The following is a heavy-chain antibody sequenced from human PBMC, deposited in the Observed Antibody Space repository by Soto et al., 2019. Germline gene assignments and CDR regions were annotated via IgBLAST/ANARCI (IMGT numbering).Heavy chain of an antibody. CDR1: GFTFSSYA. Sequence: EVQLLESGGGLVQPGGSLRLSCAASGFTFSSYAMSWVRQAPGKGLEWVSAISGSGGSTYYADSVKGRFTISRDNSKNTLYLQMNSLRAEDTGVYYCAKAYIGYCSSTSCFHFDYWGQGTLVTVSS. D-gene: IGHD2-2*01. V-gene: IGHV3-23*01. CDR3: AKAYIGYCSSTSCFHFDY. CDR2: ISGSGGST. J-gene: IGHJ4*02.